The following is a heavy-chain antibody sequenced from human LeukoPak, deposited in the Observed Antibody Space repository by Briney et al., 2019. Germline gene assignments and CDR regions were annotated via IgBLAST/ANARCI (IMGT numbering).Heavy chain of an antibody. J-gene: IGHJ3*02. D-gene: IGHD1-26*01. V-gene: IGHV4-61*05. CDR3: ARVRGIVGASDAFDI. CDR2: IYYSGST. Sequence: SETLSLTCSVSGGSISSSSSYWGWIRQPPGTGLEWIGYIYYSGSTNYNPSLKSRVTISVDTSKNQFSLKLSSVTAADTAVYYCARVRGIVGASDAFDIWGQGTMVTVSS. CDR1: GGSISSSSSY.